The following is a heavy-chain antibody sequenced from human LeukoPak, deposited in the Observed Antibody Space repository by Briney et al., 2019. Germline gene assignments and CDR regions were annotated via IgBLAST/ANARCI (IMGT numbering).Heavy chain of an antibody. Sequence: ASVTVSCKPSGYTFTGYYMHWVRQAPGPGLEWMGWINPNIGGTNYAQKFQGRVTMTRDTSISIAYMELSRLRSDDTAVYYCAREGRWYGDYYYYGMDVWGQGTTVTVSS. J-gene: IGHJ6*02. V-gene: IGHV1-2*02. CDR3: AREGRWYGDYYYYGMDV. CDR2: INPNIGGT. CDR1: GYTFTGYY. D-gene: IGHD4-17*01.